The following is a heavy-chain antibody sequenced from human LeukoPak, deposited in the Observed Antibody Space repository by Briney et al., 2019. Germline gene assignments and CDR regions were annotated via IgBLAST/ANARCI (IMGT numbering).Heavy chain of an antibody. CDR2: ISASGGTT. D-gene: IGHD2-2*01. CDR3: AKEPREYCSSTSCPNWFDS. CDR1: GSTFNTYA. V-gene: IGHV3-23*01. Sequence: QSGGPLSSPCPAPGSTFNTYAMTWAGQAPGKGLKWSSVISASGGTTYYADSVKGRFTISRDNSENTLFLQMNSLRAEDTAVYYCAKEPREYCSSTSCPNWFDSWGQGTLVTVSS. J-gene: IGHJ5*01.